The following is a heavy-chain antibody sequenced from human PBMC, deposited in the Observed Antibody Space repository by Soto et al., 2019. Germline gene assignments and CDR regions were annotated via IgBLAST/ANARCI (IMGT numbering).Heavy chain of an antibody. J-gene: IGHJ5*02. CDR1: GYIFTEYH. CDR3: AKERGSNSLHPSYNWFDT. CDR2: INTNNGGA. V-gene: IGHV1-2*02. D-gene: IGHD6-13*01. Sequence: QVQLVQSGAEVKKPGALVKVSCKASGYIFTEYHIHWVRQAPGQGLEFMGWINTNNGGAGSAQQFQGRVTVTRDTSINTVYLELSNLRSDDTAVYFCAKERGSNSLHPSYNWFDTWGQGTLITVSS.